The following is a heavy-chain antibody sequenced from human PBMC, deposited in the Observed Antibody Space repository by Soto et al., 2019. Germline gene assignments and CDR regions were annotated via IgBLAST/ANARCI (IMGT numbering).Heavy chain of an antibody. J-gene: IGHJ4*02. Sequence: VGSLRLSCSASRFTFGGYAMSWVCQAPGKGLEWVSGITGNAANTVYADSVKGRFTISRDNSKNALYLQLNSLRAEDTAVYFCAKAARDCGGDCYSSYFDSWGQGALVTVSS. D-gene: IGHD2-21*02. CDR1: RFTFGGYA. V-gene: IGHV3-23*01. CDR3: AKAARDCGGDCYSSYFDS. CDR2: ITGNAANT.